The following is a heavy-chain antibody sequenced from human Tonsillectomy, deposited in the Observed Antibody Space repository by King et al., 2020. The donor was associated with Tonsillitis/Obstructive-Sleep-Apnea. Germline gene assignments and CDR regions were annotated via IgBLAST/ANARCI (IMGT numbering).Heavy chain of an antibody. Sequence: VQLQESGPGLVKPSGTLSLTCAVSGGSISSINWWSWVRQPPGTGLEWIGDIYHVGSTNYNPSLKSRVTISVDKSKNQFSLKLSSVTAADTAVYYCARGPGFLEWLLPVWGQGTLVTVSS. D-gene: IGHD3-3*01. CDR3: ARGPGFLEWLLPV. V-gene: IGHV4-4*02. CDR1: GGSISSINW. J-gene: IGHJ4*02. CDR2: IYHVGST.